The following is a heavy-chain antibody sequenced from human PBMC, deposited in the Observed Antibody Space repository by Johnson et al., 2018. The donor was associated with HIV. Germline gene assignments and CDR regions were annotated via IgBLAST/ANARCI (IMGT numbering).Heavy chain of an antibody. CDR2: ISYDGSNK. D-gene: IGHD2-8*01. Sequence: QLVESGGGVVQPGRSLRLSCAASGFTFNSYALHWVRQAPGKGLEWVAIISYDGSNKYYADSVKGRFTISRDNSKNTLYLHMNSLRAEDSALYYCASQRCKQADAFDIWCQGTMVTVSS. CDR1: GFTFNSYA. CDR3: ASQRCKQADAFDI. V-gene: IGHV3-30*04. J-gene: IGHJ3*02.